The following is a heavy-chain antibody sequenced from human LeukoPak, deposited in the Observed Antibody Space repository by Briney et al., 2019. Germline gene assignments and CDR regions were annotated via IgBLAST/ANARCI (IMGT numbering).Heavy chain of an antibody. CDR3: ARDIAYDSSGYYSPHFDY. D-gene: IGHD3-22*01. Sequence: GGSLRLSCAASGFTFSSYAMHWVRQAPGKGLEYVSGISSNGGSTNYANSVKGRFTISRDNSKNTLYLQMNSLRAEDTAVYYCARDIAYDSSGYYSPHFDYWGQGTLVTVSS. J-gene: IGHJ4*02. V-gene: IGHV3-64*01. CDR2: ISSNGGST. CDR1: GFTFSSYA.